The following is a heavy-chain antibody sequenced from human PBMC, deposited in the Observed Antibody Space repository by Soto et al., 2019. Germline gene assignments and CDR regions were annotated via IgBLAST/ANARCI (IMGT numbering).Heavy chain of an antibody. CDR2: VYSGGAT. V-gene: IGHV3-53*02. D-gene: IGHD3-10*01. Sequence: QLVETGGGLIQPGTSLTLSCAASGFSVSRNYMTWVRQAPGKGLEWVSFVYSGGATFYADSVKGRFILSRDDSQSTMYLQTNILRAEDTAVYYCARVPGRLWGRGTLVTVAS. CDR1: GFSVSRNY. CDR3: ARVPGRL. J-gene: IGHJ4*02.